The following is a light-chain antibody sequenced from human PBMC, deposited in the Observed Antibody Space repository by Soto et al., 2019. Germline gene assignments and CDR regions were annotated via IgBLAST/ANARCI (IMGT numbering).Light chain of an antibody. J-gene: IGKJ4*01. V-gene: IGKV2-30*01. CDR1: QSLLYSDGNTY. CDR3: MQGTHWPLT. Sequence: VVMTQSPLSLPVTLGQPASISCNSSQSLLYSDGNTYLIWFQQRPGQSPRRLIYKVSNRDSGVPDRFSGSGSGTDFTLKIGRVEAEDVGVYYCMQGTHWPLTFGGGTQVEIK. CDR2: KVS.